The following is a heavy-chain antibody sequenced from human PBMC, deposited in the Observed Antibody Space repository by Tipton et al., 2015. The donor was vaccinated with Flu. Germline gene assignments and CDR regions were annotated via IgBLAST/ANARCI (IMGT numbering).Heavy chain of an antibody. V-gene: IGHV4-39*07. CDR1: GGSISSYY. D-gene: IGHD7-27*01. CDR3: APRLTGDAFDI. CDR2: IYYSGST. Sequence: TLSLTCTVSGGSISSYYWGWIRQPPGKGLEWIGSIYYSGSTYYNPSLKSRVTISVDTSKNQFSLKLSSVTAADTAVYYCAPRLTGDAFDIWGQGTMVTVSS. J-gene: IGHJ3*02.